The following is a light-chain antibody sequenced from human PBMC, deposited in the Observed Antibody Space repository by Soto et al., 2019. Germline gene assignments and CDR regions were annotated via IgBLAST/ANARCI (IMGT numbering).Light chain of an antibody. J-gene: IGKJ2*01. CDR2: DAS. V-gene: IGKV1D-13*01. CDR1: QSIISA. Sequence: AILLTQSPSSLSSSVGDRVTITCRASQSIISALAWYQQQPGQAPRLLIYDASSLESGVPSRFSGSGSGTDFTLTISSLEAEDCAVYYCQQFHNWAYTFGHGTKLEIK. CDR3: QQFHNWAYT.